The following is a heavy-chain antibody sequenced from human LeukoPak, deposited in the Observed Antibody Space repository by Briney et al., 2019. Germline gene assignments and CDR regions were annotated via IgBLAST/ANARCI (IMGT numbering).Heavy chain of an antibody. CDR2: IYYSGST. CDR3: ARQSIAVSGADY. J-gene: IGHJ4*02. V-gene: IGHV4-59*01. D-gene: IGHD6-19*01. Sequence: KPSETLSLTCTVSGGSISSYYWSWIRQPPGKGLEWIGYIYYSGSTNYNPSLKSRVTTSVDTSKNQFSLKLSSVTAADRAVYYCARQSIAVSGADYWGQGTLVTVSS. CDR1: GGSISSYY.